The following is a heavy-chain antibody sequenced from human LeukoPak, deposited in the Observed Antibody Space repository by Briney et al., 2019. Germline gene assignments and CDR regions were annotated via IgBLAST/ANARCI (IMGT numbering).Heavy chain of an antibody. J-gene: IGHJ3*02. CDR3: AKDEGSDPDAFDI. V-gene: IGHV3-30*02. Sequence: GGSLRLSCAASGFTFNSYDMHWVRQAPGKGLEWVAFIRYDGTNKYYADSVKGRFTISRDNSKNTLYLQMNSLRAEDTAVYYCAKDEGSDPDAFDIWGQGTMVTVSS. CDR1: GFTFNSYD. CDR2: IRYDGTNK. D-gene: IGHD2-21*02.